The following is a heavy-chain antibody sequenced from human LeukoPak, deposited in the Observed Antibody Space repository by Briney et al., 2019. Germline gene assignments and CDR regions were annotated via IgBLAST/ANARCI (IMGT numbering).Heavy chain of an antibody. V-gene: IGHV3-23*01. CDR1: GFIVSSNY. Sequence: PGGSLRLSCAASGFIVSSNYMSWVRQAPGKGLEWVSLISGSGGNTYYADSVKGRFAISRDNSKNTLYLQMNSLRAEDTAVYYCAKFYTSSWFYFDYWGQGTLVTVSS. CDR3: AKFYTSSWFYFDY. CDR2: ISGSGGNT. D-gene: IGHD6-13*01. J-gene: IGHJ4*02.